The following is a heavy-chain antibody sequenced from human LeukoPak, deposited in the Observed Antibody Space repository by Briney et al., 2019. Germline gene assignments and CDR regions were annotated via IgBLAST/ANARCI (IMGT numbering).Heavy chain of an antibody. D-gene: IGHD6-13*01. Sequence: SETLSLTCAVYGGSFSGYYWSWVRQPPGKGLEWIGEINHSGSTNYNPSLKSRVTISVDTSKNQFSLTLSSVTAADTAVYYCARGRGNYQQLVPFEEYYYMDVWGKGTTVTVSS. CDR2: INHSGST. V-gene: IGHV4-34*01. J-gene: IGHJ6*03. CDR3: ARGRGNYQQLVPFEEYYYMDV. CDR1: GGSFSGYY.